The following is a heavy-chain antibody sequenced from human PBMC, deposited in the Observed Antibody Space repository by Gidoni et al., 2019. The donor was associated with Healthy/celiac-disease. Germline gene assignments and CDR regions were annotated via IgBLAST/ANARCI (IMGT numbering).Heavy chain of an antibody. CDR3: AKDEPLWFGELLKGGWNY. J-gene: IGHJ4*02. CDR1: GFPFISYA. CDR2: ISGSGGST. Sequence: EVQLLESGGGFVQPGGSLRLSCAASGFPFISYALSWVRQAPGKGLEWVSAISGSGGSTYYADYVKGRFTISRDNSKNTLYLQMNSLRAEDTAVYYCAKDEPLWFGELLKGGWNYWGQGTLVTVSS. D-gene: IGHD3-10*01. V-gene: IGHV3-23*01.